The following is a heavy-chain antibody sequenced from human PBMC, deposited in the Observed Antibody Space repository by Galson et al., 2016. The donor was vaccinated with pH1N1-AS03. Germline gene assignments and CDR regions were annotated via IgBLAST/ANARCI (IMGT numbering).Heavy chain of an antibody. V-gene: IGHV4-39*01. CDR1: GGSTSNSSYF. J-gene: IGHJ5*02. CDR2: MYYTGDT. Sequence: SETLSLTCTVSGGSTSNSSYFWGWIRQPPGKGLEWIGSMYYTGDTYNTPSLKSRVTISLDTSKNQFSLKLSSVTAADTAVYYCARLTYNYGSGSYPWFDPWGQGTQVTVSS. CDR3: ARLTYNYGSGSYPWFDP. D-gene: IGHD3-10*01.